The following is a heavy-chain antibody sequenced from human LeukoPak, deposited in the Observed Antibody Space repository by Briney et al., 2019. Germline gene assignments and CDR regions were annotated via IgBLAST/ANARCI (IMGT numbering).Heavy chain of an antibody. D-gene: IGHD4-17*01. CDR2: MNPNSGNT. CDR3: ARSGDGDRNYYYYYYMDV. J-gene: IGHJ6*03. V-gene: IGHV1-8*01. CDR1: GYTLAELS. Sequence: ASVKVSCKVSGYTLAELSMHWVRQATGQGLEWMGWMNPNSGNTGYAQKFQGRVTMTRNTSISTAYMELSSLRSEDTAVYYCARSGDGDRNYYYYYYMDVWGKGTTVTVSS.